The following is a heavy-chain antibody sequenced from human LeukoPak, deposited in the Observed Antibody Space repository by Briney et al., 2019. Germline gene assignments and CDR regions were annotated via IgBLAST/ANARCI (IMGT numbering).Heavy chain of an antibody. Sequence: ASVKVSCKASGYTFTSYAMNWVRQAPGQGLEWMGWINTNTGNPTYAQGFTGRFVFSLDTSVSTAYLQISSLKAEDTAVYYCARGAPPNYYDSSGYLDYWGQGTLVTVSS. V-gene: IGHV7-4-1*02. J-gene: IGHJ4*02. CDR3: ARGAPPNYYDSSGYLDY. CDR2: INTNTGNP. CDR1: GYTFTSYA. D-gene: IGHD3-22*01.